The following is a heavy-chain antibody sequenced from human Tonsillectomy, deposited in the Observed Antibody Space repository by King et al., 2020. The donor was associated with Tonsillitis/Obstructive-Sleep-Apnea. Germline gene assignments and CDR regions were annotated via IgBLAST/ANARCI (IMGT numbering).Heavy chain of an antibody. Sequence: QVQLVESGGGVVQPGRSLRLSCAASGFTFSSYGMHWVRQAPGKGLEWVAVISYDGSNKYYADSVKGRFTISRDTSKNTLYLQMNSLRAEDTAVYYCAKDKQRWLQLGNPWFAPWGQGTLVTVSS. J-gene: IGHJ5*02. D-gene: IGHD5-24*01. CDR1: GFTFSSYG. CDR3: AKDKQRWLQLGNPWFAP. V-gene: IGHV3-30*18. CDR2: ISYDGSNK.